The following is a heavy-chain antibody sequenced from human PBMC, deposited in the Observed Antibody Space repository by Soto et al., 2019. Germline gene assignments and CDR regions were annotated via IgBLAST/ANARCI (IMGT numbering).Heavy chain of an antibody. V-gene: IGHV3-33*01. CDR3: ARDTFYYYGSGPSSGGFDP. J-gene: IGHJ5*02. CDR2: VWYDGKDK. CDR1: GISFSSYG. Sequence: QVQVVESGGGVVQPGRSLRLSCAASGISFSSYGMHWVRQAPGKGLEWVALVWYDGKDKYYADSVKGRFTISRDNSKNTIYLQMNNLRGEDTAVYYCARDTFYYYGSGPSSGGFDPWGQGVLVTVSS. D-gene: IGHD3-10*01.